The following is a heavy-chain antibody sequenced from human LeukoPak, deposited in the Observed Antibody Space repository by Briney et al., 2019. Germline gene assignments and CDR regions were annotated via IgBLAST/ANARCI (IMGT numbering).Heavy chain of an antibody. Sequence: GGSLRLSCSASGFIFSNYAMSWVRQAPGKGLEWVSGISTSGGSTYYRDSVKGRFTISRDNSRNTLYLQMNSLRTEDTAVYYCAKDCLGSWSDYYFGVFDCWGQGTLVTVSS. CDR3: AKDCLGSWSDYYFGVFDC. J-gene: IGHJ4*02. CDR1: GFIFSNYA. V-gene: IGHV3-23*01. D-gene: IGHD3-3*01. CDR2: ISTSGGST.